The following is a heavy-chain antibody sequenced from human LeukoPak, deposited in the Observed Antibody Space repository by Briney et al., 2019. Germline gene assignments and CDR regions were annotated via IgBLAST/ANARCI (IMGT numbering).Heavy chain of an antibody. V-gene: IGHV1-18*01. Sequence: ASVKVSCKASGYTFTSYGISWVRQAPGQGLEWMGWISAYNGNTNYAQKLQGRVTMTTDTSTSTAYMELRSLRSDDTAVYYCARENWLSGWYYRPEKTFDYWGQGTLVTVSS. CDR1: GYTFTSYG. CDR3: ARENWLSGWYYRPEKTFDY. J-gene: IGHJ4*02. D-gene: IGHD6-19*01. CDR2: ISAYNGNT.